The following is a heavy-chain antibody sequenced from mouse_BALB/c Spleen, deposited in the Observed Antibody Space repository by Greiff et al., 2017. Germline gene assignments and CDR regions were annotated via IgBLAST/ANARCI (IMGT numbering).Heavy chain of an antibody. CDR2: INPSSGYT. J-gene: IGHJ4*01. CDR1: GYTFTSYT. Sequence: QVQLQQSAAELARPGASVKMSCKASGYTFTSYTMHWVKQRPGQGLEWIGYINPSSGYTEYNQKFKDKTTLTADKSSSTAYMQLSSLTSEDAAVYYCARYYFYAMDYWGQGTSVTVSS. D-gene: IGHD1-1*01. CDR3: ARYYFYAMDY. V-gene: IGHV1-4*02.